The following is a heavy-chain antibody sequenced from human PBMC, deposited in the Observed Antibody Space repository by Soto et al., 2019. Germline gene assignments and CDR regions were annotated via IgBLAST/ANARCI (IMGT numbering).Heavy chain of an antibody. CDR2: IYHSGST. D-gene: IGHD1-1*01. CDR1: GGSISNGSYS. V-gene: IGHV4-30-2*01. J-gene: IGHJ2*01. CDR3: ARVRWYFDL. Sequence: QLQLQESGSGLVKPSQTLSLTCVVSGGSISNGSYSWNWIRQPPGKGLEWIGYIYHSGSTYYNPSLKSRVTISVDGSKNQFSLNLSSVTAADTAVYYCARVRWYFDLWGRGTLVTVSS.